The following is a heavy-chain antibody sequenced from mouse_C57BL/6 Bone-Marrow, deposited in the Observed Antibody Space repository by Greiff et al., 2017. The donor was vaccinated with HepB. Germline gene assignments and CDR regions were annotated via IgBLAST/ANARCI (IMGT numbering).Heavy chain of an antibody. CDR3: ARGRDGYYVVY. CDR2: IHPNSGST. J-gene: IGHJ2*01. D-gene: IGHD2-3*01. CDR1: GYTFTSYW. Sequence: VKLQQPGAELVKPGASVKLSCKASGYTFTSYWMHWVKQRPGQGLEWIGMIHPNSGSTNYNEKFKSKATLTVDKSSSTAYMQLSSLTSEDSAVYYCARGRDGYYVVYWGQGTTLTVSS. V-gene: IGHV1-64*01.